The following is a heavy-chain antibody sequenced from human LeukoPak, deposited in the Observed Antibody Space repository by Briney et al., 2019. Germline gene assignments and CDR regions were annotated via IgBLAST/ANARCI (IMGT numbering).Heavy chain of an antibody. J-gene: IGHJ4*02. CDR3: AHYGDYRFMYYFDY. V-gene: IGHV2-5*01. CDR2: IYWNDDN. D-gene: IGHD4-17*01. Sequence: KRSGPTLVNPTQTLTLTCTFSGFSLSTSGVGVGWIHQPPGKALEWLALIYWNDDNRYSPSLKSRLTITKDTSKKQVVLTMTNMDPVDTATYYCAHYGDYRFMYYFDYWGQGTLVTVSS. CDR1: GFSLSTSGVG.